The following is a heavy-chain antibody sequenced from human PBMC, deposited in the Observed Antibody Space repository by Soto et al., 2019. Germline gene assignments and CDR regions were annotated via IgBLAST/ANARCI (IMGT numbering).Heavy chain of an antibody. CDR2: INHSGST. J-gene: IGHJ5*02. CDR3: ARGRPAGGGENFDP. V-gene: IGHV4-34*01. CDR1: GGSFSGYY. D-gene: IGHD2-2*01. Sequence: SETLSLTCAVYGGSFSGYYWSWIRQPPGKGLEWIGEINHSGSTNYNPSLKSRVTISVDTSKNQFSLKLSSVTAADTAVYYCARGRPAGGGENFDPWGQGTLVTVSS.